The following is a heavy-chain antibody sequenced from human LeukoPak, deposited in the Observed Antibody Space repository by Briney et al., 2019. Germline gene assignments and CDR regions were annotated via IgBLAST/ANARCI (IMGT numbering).Heavy chain of an antibody. CDR1: GGSFSGYY. J-gene: IGHJ6*02. V-gene: IGHV4-34*01. D-gene: IGHD3-10*01. Sequence: RPSETLSLTCAVYGGSFSGYYWSWIRQPPGKGLEWIGEINHSGSTNYNPSLKSRVTISVDTSKNQFSLKLSSVTAADTAVYYCARGRRVIRITMVRGERYGMDVWGQGTTVTVSS. CDR3: ARGRRVIRITMVRGERYGMDV. CDR2: INHSGST.